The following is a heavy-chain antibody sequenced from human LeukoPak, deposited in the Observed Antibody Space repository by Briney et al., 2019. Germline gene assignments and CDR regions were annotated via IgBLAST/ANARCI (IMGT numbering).Heavy chain of an antibody. CDR2: ISWNSVNI. V-gene: IGHV3-9*01. CDR3: VKDRGLRNQWLQLTYDS. CDR1: GFTFSSYA. J-gene: IGHJ4*02. D-gene: IGHD5-24*01. Sequence: GGSLRLSCAASGFTFSSYAMSWVRQAPGKGLEWVSGISWNSVNIGYEDSVKGRFTISRDNAKNSLYLQMHSLRPEDTALYYCVKDRGLRNQWLQLTYDSWGQGTLVTVSS.